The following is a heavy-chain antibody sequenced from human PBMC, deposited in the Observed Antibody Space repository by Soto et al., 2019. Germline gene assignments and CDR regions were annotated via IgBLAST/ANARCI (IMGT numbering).Heavy chain of an antibody. CDR1: GFTFSRHW. CDR3: ARESYYGMDV. Sequence: EVQLVESGGGLVQPGGSLRLSCAGTGFTFSRHWMHWVRQAPGKGLVWVSRINPDASRTTYADSVKGRFAISRDNAKNTRYLQMNSLRAEDTAVYYCARESYYGMDVWGQGTTVTVSS. CDR2: INPDASRT. V-gene: IGHV3-74*01. J-gene: IGHJ6*02.